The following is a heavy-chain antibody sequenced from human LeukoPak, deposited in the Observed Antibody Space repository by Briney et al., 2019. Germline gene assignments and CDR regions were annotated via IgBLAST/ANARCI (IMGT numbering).Heavy chain of an antibody. Sequence: PSETLSLTCTVSGGSISSSNWWSWVRQPPGKGLEWIGEIYHSGSTNYNPSLKSRVTISVDKSKNQFSLKLSSVTAADTAVYYCARMYSSSWYVDYWGQGTLVTVSS. V-gene: IGHV4-4*02. D-gene: IGHD6-13*01. CDR1: GGSISSSNW. J-gene: IGHJ4*02. CDR2: IYHSGST. CDR3: ARMYSSSWYVDY.